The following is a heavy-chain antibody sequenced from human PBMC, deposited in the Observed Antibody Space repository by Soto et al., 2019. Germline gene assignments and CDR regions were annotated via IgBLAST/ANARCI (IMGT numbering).Heavy chain of an antibody. D-gene: IGHD7-27*01. CDR2: ISGTGGST. CDR3: GKGNSKWGTGDAFDI. CDR1: GFTFXNYA. J-gene: IGHJ3*02. V-gene: IGHV3-23*01. Sequence: EVQLLESGGGVVQPGGXLRLSCAXSGFTFXNYALNWXRQAXGKGLEWVSSISGTGGSTFYAGSAKGRFTISRDNSKNTLFLQMTSLRAEDTAVYYCGKGNSKWGTGDAFDIWGQGTMVTVSS.